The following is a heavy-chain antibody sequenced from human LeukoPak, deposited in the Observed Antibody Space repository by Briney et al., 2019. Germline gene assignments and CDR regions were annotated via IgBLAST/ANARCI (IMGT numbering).Heavy chain of an antibody. J-gene: IGHJ4*02. CDR3: ARAVSSWYIL. V-gene: IGHV1-2*02. CDR1: GYTLTGYY. D-gene: IGHD6-13*01. Sequence: GASVKVSCKASGYTLTGYYMHWVRQAPGQGLEWMGWINPNSGGRNYAQKFQGRVTMTRDTSISTVYMELSRLRSDDTAVYYCARAVSSWYILWGQGTLVTVSS. CDR2: INPNSGGR.